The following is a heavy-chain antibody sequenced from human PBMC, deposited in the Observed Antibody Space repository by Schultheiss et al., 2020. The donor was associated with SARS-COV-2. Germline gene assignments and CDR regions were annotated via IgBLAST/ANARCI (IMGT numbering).Heavy chain of an antibody. CDR3: ASSIWSGYLPTTWS. CDR1: GFSISSGYF. CDR2: VFHSGST. J-gene: IGHJ4*02. V-gene: IGHV4-38-2*01. Sequence: SETLSLTCVVSGFSISSGYFWGWIRQPPGKGLEWIGSVFHSGSTNYNPSLKSRVTISVDTSKNQFSLKLSSVTAADTAVYYCASSIWSGYLPTTWSWGQGTLVTVSS. D-gene: IGHD3-3*01.